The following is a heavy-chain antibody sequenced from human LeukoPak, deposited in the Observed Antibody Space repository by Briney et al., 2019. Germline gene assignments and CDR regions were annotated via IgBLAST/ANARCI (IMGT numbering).Heavy chain of an antibody. CDR2: ISAYNGNT. D-gene: IGHD2-2*02. CDR3: ARDVVGYCSSTSCYRDFQH. J-gene: IGHJ1*01. CDR1: GYTFTSYG. Sequence: ASVKLSCKASGYTFTSYGISWVRQAPEQGLEWMGWISAYNGNTNYAQKLQGRVTMTTDTSTSTAYMELRSLRSDDTAVYYCARDVVGYCSSTSCYRDFQHWGQGTLVTVSS. V-gene: IGHV1-18*01.